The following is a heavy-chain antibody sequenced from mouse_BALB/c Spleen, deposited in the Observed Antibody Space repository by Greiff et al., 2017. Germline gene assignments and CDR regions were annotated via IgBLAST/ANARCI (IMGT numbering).Heavy chain of an antibody. J-gene: IGHJ4*01. D-gene: IGHD1-2*01. CDR2: ISSGSSTI. CDR3: ARDGTTATRAMDY. V-gene: IGHV5-17*02. CDR1: GFTFSSFG. Sequence: EVQGVESGGGLVQPGGSRKLSCAASGFTFSSFGMHWVRQAPEKGLEWVAYISSGSSTIYYADTVKGRFTISRDNPKNTLFLQMTSLRSEDTAMYYCARDGTTATRAMDYWGQGTSVTVSS.